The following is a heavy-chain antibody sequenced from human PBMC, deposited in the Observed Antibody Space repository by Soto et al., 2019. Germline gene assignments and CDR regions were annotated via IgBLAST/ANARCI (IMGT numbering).Heavy chain of an antibody. V-gene: IGHV4-31*03. Sequence: QVQLQESGPGLVKPSQTLSLTCTVSGGSISSGGYYWSWIRQHPGKGLEWIGYIYYSGSTYYNPSLKSRVTISVDTSKNQFTLKLSSVTAADTAVYYCARWVGWELLRHAFDIWGQGTMVTVSS. CDR1: GGSISSGGYY. D-gene: IGHD1-26*01. J-gene: IGHJ3*02. CDR3: ARWVGWELLRHAFDI. CDR2: IYYSGST.